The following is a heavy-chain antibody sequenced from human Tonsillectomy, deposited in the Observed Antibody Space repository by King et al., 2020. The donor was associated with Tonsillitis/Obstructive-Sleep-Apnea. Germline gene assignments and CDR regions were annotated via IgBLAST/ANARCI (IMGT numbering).Heavy chain of an antibody. Sequence: QLVQSGGGVVQPGRSLRLSCAASGFTFSSYAMHWVRQAPGKGLDWVALIWYDGTNKYYADSVKGRFSISRDNSKNTVYLQMNSLRAEDTAVYYCARGHYCSSTSCYENKWFDPWGQGTLVTVSS. CDR2: IWYDGTNK. CDR1: GFTFSSYA. D-gene: IGHD2-2*01. V-gene: IGHV3-33*01. J-gene: IGHJ5*02. CDR3: ARGHYCSSTSCYENKWFDP.